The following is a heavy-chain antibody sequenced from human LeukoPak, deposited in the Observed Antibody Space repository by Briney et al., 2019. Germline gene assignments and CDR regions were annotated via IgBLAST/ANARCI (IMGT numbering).Heavy chain of an antibody. J-gene: IGHJ4*02. Sequence: SETLSLTCAVSGYSLSSGYYWGWVRQPPGKGLEWIGSMYHSGSTYHNPSLKSRVTISVDTSKNQFSLKLSSVTAADTAVYYCARGRIAVADLCYWGQGTLVTVSS. D-gene: IGHD6-19*01. CDR3: ARGRIAVADLCY. CDR2: MYHSGST. V-gene: IGHV4-38-2*01. CDR1: GYSLSSGYY.